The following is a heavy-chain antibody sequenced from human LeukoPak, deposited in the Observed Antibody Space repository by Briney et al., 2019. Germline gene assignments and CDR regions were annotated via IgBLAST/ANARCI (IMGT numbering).Heavy chain of an antibody. Sequence: GASVKVSCKASGYTFTSYYMHWVRQAPGQGLEWMGIINPSGGSTSYAQKFQGRVTMTRNTSISTAYMELSSLRSEDTAVYYCARGVSGSWYVYYYYMDVWGKGTTVTISS. CDR1: GYTFTSYY. CDR3: ARGVSGSWYVYYYYMDV. V-gene: IGHV1-46*01. CDR2: INPSGGST. D-gene: IGHD2-15*01. J-gene: IGHJ6*03.